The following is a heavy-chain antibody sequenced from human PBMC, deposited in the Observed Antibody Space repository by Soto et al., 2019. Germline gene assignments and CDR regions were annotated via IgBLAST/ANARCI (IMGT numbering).Heavy chain of an antibody. Sequence: GGSLRLSCAASGFTFSSYEMNWVRQAPGKGLEWVSYISSSGSTIYYADSVKGRFTISRDNAKNSLYLQMNSLRAEDTAVYYWATLGYSSSSLVQFDYWGQGTLVTVSS. CDR1: GFTFSSYE. V-gene: IGHV3-48*03. J-gene: IGHJ4*02. CDR2: ISSSGSTI. CDR3: ATLGYSSSSLVQFDY. D-gene: IGHD6-6*01.